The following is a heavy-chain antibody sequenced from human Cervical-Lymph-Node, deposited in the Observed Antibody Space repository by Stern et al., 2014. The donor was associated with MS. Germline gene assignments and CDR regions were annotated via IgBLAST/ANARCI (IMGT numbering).Heavy chain of an antibody. CDR2: LWNDGSKE. J-gene: IGHJ3*02. D-gene: IGHD2/OR15-2a*01. V-gene: IGHV3-33*01. CDR1: GFTFSTSG. Sequence: VQLVESGGGVVQPGRSLRLSCVASGFTFSTSGMHWVRQAPGKGLEWVAVLWNDGSKEHFTESVKSRFSTSRDTAKNTLHLQMSSLRAEDTAVYFCATSTASDAFDIWGQGTSVTVSS. CDR3: ATSTASDAFDI.